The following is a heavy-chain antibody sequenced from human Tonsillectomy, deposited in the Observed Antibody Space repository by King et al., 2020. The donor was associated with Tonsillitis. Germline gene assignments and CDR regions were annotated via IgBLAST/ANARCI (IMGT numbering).Heavy chain of an antibody. Sequence: VQLVESGGGVVQPGRSLRLSCAASGFTFSSYGMHWVRQAPGKGREWVAVISYDGSNKYYADSVKGRFTISRDNSKNTLYLQMNSLRAEDTAVYYCAKDLGRGYYYYGMDVWGQGTTVTVSS. D-gene: IGHD3-10*01. CDR1: GFTFSSYG. CDR2: ISYDGSNK. V-gene: IGHV3-30*18. CDR3: AKDLGRGYYYYGMDV. J-gene: IGHJ6*02.